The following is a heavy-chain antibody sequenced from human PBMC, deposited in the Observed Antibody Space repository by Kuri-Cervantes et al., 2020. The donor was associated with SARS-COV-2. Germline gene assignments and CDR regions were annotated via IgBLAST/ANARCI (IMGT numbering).Heavy chain of an antibody. J-gene: IGHJ4*02. CDR1: GFTFSSYA. V-gene: IGHV3-23*01. Sequence: LSLTCAASGFTFSSYAMSWVRQAPGKGLEWVSAISGSGGSTYYADSVKGRFTISRDNSKNTLYLQMNSLRAEDTAVYYCARATSRPTIAAAGYFDSWGQGILVTVSS. CDR2: ISGSGGST. CDR3: ARATSRPTIAAAGYFDS. D-gene: IGHD6-25*01.